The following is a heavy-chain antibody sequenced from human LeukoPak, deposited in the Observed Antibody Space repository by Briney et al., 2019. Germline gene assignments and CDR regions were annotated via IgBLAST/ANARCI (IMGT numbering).Heavy chain of an antibody. V-gene: IGHV3-53*01. CDR2: IYSGGST. CDR3: ARGTYGDYLTFDY. D-gene: IGHD4-17*01. CDR1: GFTVSSNY. J-gene: IGHJ4*02. Sequence: GGSLRLSCAASGFTVSSNYMSWVRQAPGKGLEWVSVIYSGGSTYYADSVKGRFTISRDNSKNTLYLQMNSLRAEDTAVYYCARGTYGDYLTFDYWGQGTLVTVSS.